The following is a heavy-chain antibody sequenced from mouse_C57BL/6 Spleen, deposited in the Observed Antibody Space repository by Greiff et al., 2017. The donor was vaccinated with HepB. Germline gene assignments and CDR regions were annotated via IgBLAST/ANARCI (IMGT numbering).Heavy chain of an antibody. J-gene: IGHJ1*03. CDR1: GYAFSSYW. CDR2: IYPGDGDT. V-gene: IGHV1-80*01. CDR3: ARGEYDEDFDV. Sequence: QVQLQQSGAELVKPGASVKISCKASGYAFSSYWMNWVKQRPGKGLAGIGQIYPGDGDTNYNGKFKGKATLTADKSSSTAYMQLSSLTSEDSAVYFCARGEYDEDFDVWGTGTTVTVSS. D-gene: IGHD2-12*01.